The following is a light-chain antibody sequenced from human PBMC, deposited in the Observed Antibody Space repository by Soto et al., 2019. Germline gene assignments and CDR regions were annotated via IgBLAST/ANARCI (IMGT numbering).Light chain of an antibody. J-gene: IGLJ1*01. V-gene: IGLV2-14*01. Sequence: QSVLTQPASVSGSPGQSITISCIGTSSDVGGYNYVSWYQQHPGKAPKLMIYEVTNRPSGVSNRFSGSKSGNTASLTISGLQAEDEAEYYCSSYTSSTSYVFGTGTKLTVL. CDR2: EVT. CDR1: SSDVGGYNY. CDR3: SSYTSSTSYV.